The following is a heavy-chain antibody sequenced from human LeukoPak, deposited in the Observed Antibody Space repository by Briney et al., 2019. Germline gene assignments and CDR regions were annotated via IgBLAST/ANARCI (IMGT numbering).Heavy chain of an antibody. CDR3: ARDGGISGYFDY. Sequence: SETLSLTCTVSGGSIRSYYWSWIRQPPGKRLDWIGYIYYSGRTNYNASLQSRVTISVDTSKNQFSLKLSSVTAADTAVYYCARDGGISGYFDYWGQGTLVTVSS. J-gene: IGHJ4*02. V-gene: IGHV4-59*01. CDR2: IYYSGRT. D-gene: IGHD1-14*01. CDR1: GGSIRSYY.